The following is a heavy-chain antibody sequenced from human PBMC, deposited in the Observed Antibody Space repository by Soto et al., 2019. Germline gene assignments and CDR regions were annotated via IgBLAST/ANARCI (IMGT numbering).Heavy chain of an antibody. V-gene: IGHV4-31*03. Sequence: QVQLQESGPGLVKPSQTLSLTCTVSGGSISSGGYYWSWIRQHPGKGLEWIGYIYHSGTTYYNPSPQRRVTISVDTSKNQFSLKLTSVTAADTAVYYCARVRGHQLLGWFDPWGQGTLVTVSS. D-gene: IGHD2-2*01. CDR2: IYHSGTT. CDR1: GGSISSGGYY. CDR3: ARVRGHQLLGWFDP. J-gene: IGHJ5*02.